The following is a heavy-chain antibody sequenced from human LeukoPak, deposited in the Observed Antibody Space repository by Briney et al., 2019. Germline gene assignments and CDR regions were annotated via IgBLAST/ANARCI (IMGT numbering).Heavy chain of an antibody. V-gene: IGHV3-21*01. CDR3: TRSSMAALAVDP. D-gene: IGHD6-6*01. Sequence: GGSLRLSCAASGFTFTSYAMNWVRQAPGAGLEWVASISGAGTFIYYADSVKGRFTISRDNTKNSLYLQMNGLRAEDTAVYYCTRSSMAALAVDPWGQGTLVTVSS. CDR1: GFTFTSYA. J-gene: IGHJ5*02. CDR2: ISGAGTFI.